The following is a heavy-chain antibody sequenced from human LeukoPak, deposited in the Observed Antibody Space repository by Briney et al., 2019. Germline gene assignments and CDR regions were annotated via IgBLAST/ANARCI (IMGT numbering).Heavy chain of an antibody. Sequence: GGSLRLSCAASGFTFSSYAMSWVRQAPGKGLEWVAVISYDGSNKYYADSVKGRFTISRDNSKNTLYLQMNSLRAEDTAVYYCAREAQYYYDSSGYYPSYFDYWGQGTLVTVSS. CDR2: ISYDGSNK. V-gene: IGHV3-30-3*01. D-gene: IGHD3-22*01. J-gene: IGHJ4*02. CDR1: GFTFSSYA. CDR3: AREAQYYYDSSGYYPSYFDY.